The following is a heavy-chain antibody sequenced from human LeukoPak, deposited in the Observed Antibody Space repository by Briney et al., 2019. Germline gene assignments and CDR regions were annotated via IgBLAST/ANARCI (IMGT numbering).Heavy chain of an antibody. J-gene: IGHJ3*02. CDR2: IYYSGST. V-gene: IGHV4-59*01. Sequence: SETLSLTCTVSGGSISSYYWSWIRQPPGKGLEWIGYIYYSGSTNYNPPLKSRVTISVDTSKNQFSLKPSSVTAADTAVYYCAREVGATADGAFDIWGQGTMVTVSS. CDR3: AREVGATADGAFDI. D-gene: IGHD1-26*01. CDR1: GGSISSYY.